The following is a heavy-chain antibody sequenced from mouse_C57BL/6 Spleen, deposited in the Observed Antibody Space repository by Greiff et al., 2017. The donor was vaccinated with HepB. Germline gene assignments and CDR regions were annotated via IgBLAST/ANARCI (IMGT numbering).Heavy chain of an antibody. Sequence: VQLQESGPELVKPGASVKISCKASGYAFSSSWMNWVKQRPGKGLEWIGRIYPGDGDNNYNGKFKGKATLTADKYSSTAYMQRRSLTSEDSAVYFCARSEGAYSWNYCDYLGQGTTLTVAS. V-gene: IGHV1-82*01. CDR2: IYPGDGDN. D-gene: IGHD2-10*01. J-gene: IGHJ2*01. CDR3: ARSEGAYSWNYCDY. CDR1: GYAFSSSW.